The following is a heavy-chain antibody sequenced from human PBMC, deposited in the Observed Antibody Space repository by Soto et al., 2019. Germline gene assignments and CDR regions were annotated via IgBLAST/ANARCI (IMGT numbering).Heavy chain of an antibody. CDR3: ARGGIVVDLLVNYAMDT. Sequence: QVQLVQSGAEVKKPGSSEKVPCKGSGGTFSSYVISWVRQAPGQGLEWMGEIIPIFGTRNYAQKFQGRVTITADESTRTAYMELSSLRSEDTAVYFCARGGIVVDLLVNYAMDTW. J-gene: IGHJ6*01. CDR2: IIPIFGTR. CDR1: GGTFSSYV. D-gene: IGHD1-26*01. V-gene: IGHV1-69*12.